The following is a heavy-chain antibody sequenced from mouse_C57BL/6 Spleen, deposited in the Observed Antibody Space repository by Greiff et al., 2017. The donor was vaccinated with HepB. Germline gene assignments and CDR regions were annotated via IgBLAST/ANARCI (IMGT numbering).Heavy chain of an antibody. V-gene: IGHV1-19*01. CDR2: INPYNGGT. Sequence: EVQLQQSGPVLVKPGASVKMSCKASGYTFTDYYMNWVKQSHGKSLEWIGVINPYNGGTNYNQKFKGKATLTVDNFCSTAYMELNSLTSEDSAVYYCARGARIYSGFAYWGHRTLVTVSA. D-gene: IGHD3-1*01. J-gene: IGHJ3*01. CDR3: ARGARIYSGFAY. CDR1: GYTFTDYY.